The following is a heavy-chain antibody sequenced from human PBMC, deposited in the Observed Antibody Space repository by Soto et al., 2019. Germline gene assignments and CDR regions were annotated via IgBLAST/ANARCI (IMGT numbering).Heavy chain of an antibody. D-gene: IGHD3-10*01. CDR2: IIPIFGTA. V-gene: IGHV1-69*01. CDR3: ARKQGSGSYYNGYYYYGMDV. Sequence: QVQLVQSGAEVKKPGSSVKVSCKASGGTFSSYAISWVRQAPGQGLEWMGGIIPIFGTANYAQKFQGRVTSTADESTSTAYMELSSLRSEDTAVYYGARKQGSGSYYNGYYYYGMDVWGQGTTVTVSS. J-gene: IGHJ6*02. CDR1: GGTFSSYA.